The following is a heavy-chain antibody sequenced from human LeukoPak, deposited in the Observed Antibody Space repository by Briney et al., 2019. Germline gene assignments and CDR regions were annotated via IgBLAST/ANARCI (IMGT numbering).Heavy chain of an antibody. D-gene: IGHD2-15*01. J-gene: IGHJ1*01. CDR1: GGTISSYY. V-gene: IGHV4-59*06. Sequence: SETLSLTCTVSGGTISSYYWNWIRQPPGKGLEWIGYIHDSGSTYYNPSLKSRVTISVDTSKNQFSLRLSSVTAADTAVYYCALGYCGGGSCYAREYFQHWGQGTLVTVSS. CDR2: IHDSGST. CDR3: ALGYCGGGSCYAREYFQH.